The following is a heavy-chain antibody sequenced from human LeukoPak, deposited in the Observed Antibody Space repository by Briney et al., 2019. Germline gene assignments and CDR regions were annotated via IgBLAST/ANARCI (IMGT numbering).Heavy chain of an antibody. Sequence: SETLSLTCTVSGGSISSSSYYWGWIRQPPGKGLEWIGSIYYSGSTYYNPSLKSRVTISVDTSKNQFSLKLSSVTAADTAVYYCARGGDSSGFIDYWGQGTLVTVST. CDR1: GGSISSSSYY. J-gene: IGHJ4*02. CDR2: IYYSGST. D-gene: IGHD3-22*01. CDR3: ARGGDSSGFIDY. V-gene: IGHV4-39*07.